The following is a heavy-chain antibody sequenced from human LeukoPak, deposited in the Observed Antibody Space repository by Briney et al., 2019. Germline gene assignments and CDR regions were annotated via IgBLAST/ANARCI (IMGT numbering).Heavy chain of an antibody. Sequence: GGSLRLSCAASGFTFSSYSMNWVRQAPGKGLEWVSSISSSSSYIYYADSVKGRFTISRDSAKNSLYLQMNSLRAEDTAVYYCARAITYYYDSSGYYFDYWGQGTLVTVSS. CDR1: GFTFSSYS. CDR2: ISSSSSYI. D-gene: IGHD3-22*01. CDR3: ARAITYYYDSSGYYFDY. V-gene: IGHV3-21*01. J-gene: IGHJ4*02.